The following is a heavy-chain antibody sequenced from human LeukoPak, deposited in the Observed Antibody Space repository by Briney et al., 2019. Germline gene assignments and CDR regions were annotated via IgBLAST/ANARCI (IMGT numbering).Heavy chain of an antibody. D-gene: IGHD6-19*01. V-gene: IGHV4-59*01. CDR3: AREAQSDSSGWYWYFDL. J-gene: IGHJ2*01. CDR1: GGSISSYY. Sequence: SETLSLTCTVSGGSISSYYWNWIRQPPGKGLEWIGYIYYSGSTNYNPSLKSRVTISVDTSKNQFSLKLSSVTAADTAVYYCAREAQSDSSGWYWYFDLWGRGTLVTVSS. CDR2: IYYSGST.